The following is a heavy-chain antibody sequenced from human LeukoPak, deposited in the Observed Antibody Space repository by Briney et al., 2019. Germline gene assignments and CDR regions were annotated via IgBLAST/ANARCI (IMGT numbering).Heavy chain of an antibody. CDR1: GYSISSGYY. Sequence: KPSETLSLTCAVSGYSISSGYYWGWIRQPPGKGLEWIGSIYHSGSTYYNPSLKSRVTISVDTSKNQFSLKLSSVTAADTAVYYCVRVTGRAVAVRSIIYFDYWGQGTLVTVSS. J-gene: IGHJ4*02. CDR3: VRVTGRAVAVRSIIYFDY. V-gene: IGHV4-38-2*01. D-gene: IGHD6-19*01. CDR2: IYHSGST.